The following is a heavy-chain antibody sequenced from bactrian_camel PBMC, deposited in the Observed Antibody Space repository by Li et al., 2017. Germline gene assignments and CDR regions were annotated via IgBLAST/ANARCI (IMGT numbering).Heavy chain of an antibody. CDR3: AEGRGSRGEHCYSLNY. V-gene: IGHV3S55*01. J-gene: IGHJ4*01. D-gene: IGHD6*01. CDR2: IDSDGSS. Sequence: HVQLVESGGGSVQAGGSLRLSCVISGYTKRRGCMGWFRQAPGKDREGVAAIDSDGSSSYADSVKGRFTISQDSARNTVYLQMNNLQPEDTATYYCAEGRGSRGEHCYSLNYWGQGTQVTVS. CDR1: GYTKRRGC.